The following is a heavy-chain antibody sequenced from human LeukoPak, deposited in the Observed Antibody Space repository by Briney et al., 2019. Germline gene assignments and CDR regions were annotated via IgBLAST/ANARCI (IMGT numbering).Heavy chain of an antibody. Sequence: GGSLRLSCATSGFIFSGYYMSWIRQAPGKGLEWVSYISGSGNDISYADSVKGRSTISRDNAKGSLYLQMDSLRAADTAGYYCGTHAGRTGSDDWGQGTLVTVSS. J-gene: IGHJ4*02. D-gene: IGHD3/OR15-3a*01. CDR2: ISGSGNDI. V-gene: IGHV3-11*01. CDR3: GTHAGRTGSDD. CDR1: GFIFSGYY.